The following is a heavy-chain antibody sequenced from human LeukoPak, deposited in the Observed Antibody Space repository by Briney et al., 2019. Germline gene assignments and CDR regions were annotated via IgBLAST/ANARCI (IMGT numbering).Heavy chain of an antibody. V-gene: IGHV1-2*02. Sequence: ASVKVSCKPSGYTFIDHYLHWVRQAPGQGLESLGWIDPDTGDTNYPQKFQGRVTMSRDTSISTAYMELSRLRSDDTAVYYCARAGHNSNSGGYDFWGLGTLVTVSS. CDR1: GYTFIDHY. CDR3: ARAGHNSNSGGYDF. CDR2: IDPDTGDT. D-gene: IGHD3-22*01. J-gene: IGHJ4*02.